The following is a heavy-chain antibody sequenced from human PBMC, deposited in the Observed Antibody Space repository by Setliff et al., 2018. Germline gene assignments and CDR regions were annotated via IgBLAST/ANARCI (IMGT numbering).Heavy chain of an antibody. CDR1: GFTFSSYA. Sequence: GSLRLSCAASGFTFSSYAMSWVRQAPGKGLEWVSAISGSGGSTYYADSVKGRFTISRDNSKNTLYLQMNSLRAEDTAVYYCAKCEAHSGSFYGNYYYMDVWCKGTPVTVSS. J-gene: IGHJ6*03. V-gene: IGHV3-23*01. D-gene: IGHD1-26*01. CDR2: ISGSGGST. CDR3: AKCEAHSGSFYGNYYYMDV.